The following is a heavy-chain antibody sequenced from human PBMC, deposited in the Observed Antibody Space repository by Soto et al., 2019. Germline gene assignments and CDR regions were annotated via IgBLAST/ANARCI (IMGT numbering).Heavy chain of an antibody. J-gene: IGHJ4*02. V-gene: IGHV3-23*01. CDR1: GFMYSSYA. D-gene: IGHD3-3*01. CDR3: AKGATFWGGSGPDS. Sequence: GGSLRLSCSASGFMYSSYAMNWFRQAPGKGLDWVAGASGSGATTYYAASVKGRFTVSRDNSKNTLYLQMKNLTPEDSALYYCAKGATFWGGSGPDSWGQGTLVTVS. CDR2: ASGSGATT.